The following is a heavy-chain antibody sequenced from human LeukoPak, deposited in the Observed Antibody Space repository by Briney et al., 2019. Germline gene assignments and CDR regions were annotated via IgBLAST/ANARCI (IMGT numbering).Heavy chain of an antibody. CDR3: ARFVNAFDI. J-gene: IGHJ3*02. Sequence: SETLSLTCTASGGSISSYYWSWIRQPPGKGLEWIGYIYYSGSTNYNPSLKSRVTISVDTSKNQFSLKLSSVTAADTAVYYCARFVNAFDIWGQGTMVTVSS. CDR1: GGSISSYY. V-gene: IGHV4-59*08. CDR2: IYYSGST.